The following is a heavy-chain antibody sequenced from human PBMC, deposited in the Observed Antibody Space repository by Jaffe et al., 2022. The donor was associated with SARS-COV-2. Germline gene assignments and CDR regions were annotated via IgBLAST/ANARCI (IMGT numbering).Heavy chain of an antibody. V-gene: IGHV3-21*01. Sequence: EVQLVESGGGLVKPGGSLRLSCAASGFTFSSYSMNWVRQAPGKGLEWVSSISSSSSYIYYADSVKGRFTISRDNAKNSLYLQMNSLRAEDTAVYYCARDPRGGYDILTGPLFDYWGQGTLVTVSS. CDR1: GFTFSSYS. J-gene: IGHJ4*02. D-gene: IGHD3-9*01. CDR3: ARDPRGGYDILTGPLFDY. CDR2: ISSSSSYI.